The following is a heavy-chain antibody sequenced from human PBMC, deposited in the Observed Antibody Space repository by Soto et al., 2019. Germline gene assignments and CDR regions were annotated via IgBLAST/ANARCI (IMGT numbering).Heavy chain of an antibody. CDR1: GFTFSSYA. D-gene: IGHD3-3*02. Sequence: GGSLRLSCAASGFTFSSYAMSWVRQAPGKGLEWVSAISGSGGSTYYADSVKGRFTISRDNSKNTLYLQMNSLRAEDTAVYYCAKDRIFGVVIISYYYYYMDVWGKGTTVTVSS. CDR3: AKDRIFGVVIISYYYYYMDV. J-gene: IGHJ6*03. CDR2: ISGSGGST. V-gene: IGHV3-23*01.